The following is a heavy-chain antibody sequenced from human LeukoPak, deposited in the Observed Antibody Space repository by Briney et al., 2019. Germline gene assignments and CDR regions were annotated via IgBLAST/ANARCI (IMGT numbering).Heavy chain of an antibody. CDR3: AKGSTYHEFWGSYYSDY. Sequence: GGSLRLSCAASGFTFSSYGMHWVRQAPGKGLEWVAFIQYDGSNKYYADSVKGRFTISRDNSKSTLYLQMNSLRAGDTAVYFCAKGSTYHEFWGSYYSDYWGQGTLVTVSS. CDR2: IQYDGSNK. J-gene: IGHJ4*02. D-gene: IGHD3-3*01. CDR1: GFTFSSYG. V-gene: IGHV3-30*02.